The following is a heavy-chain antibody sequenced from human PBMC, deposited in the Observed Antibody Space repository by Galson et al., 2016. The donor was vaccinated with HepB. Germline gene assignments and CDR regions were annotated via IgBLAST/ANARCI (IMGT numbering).Heavy chain of an antibody. CDR2: INPNSGGT. Sequence: SVKVSCKASGGTFSSYAISWVRQAPGQGLEWMGWINPNSGGTNYAQKFQGRVTITADESTSTAYMGLSSLRSEDTALYYCARGSEILTGYYAYWGQGTLITVSS. J-gene: IGHJ4*02. V-gene: IGHV1-69*13. D-gene: IGHD3-9*01. CDR1: GGTFSSYA. CDR3: ARGSEILTGYYAY.